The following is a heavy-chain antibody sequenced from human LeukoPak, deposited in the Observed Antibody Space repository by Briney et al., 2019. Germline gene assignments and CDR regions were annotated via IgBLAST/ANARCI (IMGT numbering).Heavy chain of an antibody. V-gene: IGHV3-30*02. D-gene: IGHD3-10*02. CDR1: GFTFSSYG. J-gene: IGHJ4*02. CDR3: VTDLHGVNWYVQ. CDR2: IRYDGSNK. Sequence: GGSLRLSCAASGFTFSSYGMHWVRQAPSKGLEWVAFIRYDGSNKYYADSVKGRFTISRDNSKNTLYLQMYSLRPDDTARHYCVTDLHGVNWYVQWGQGILVSVSS.